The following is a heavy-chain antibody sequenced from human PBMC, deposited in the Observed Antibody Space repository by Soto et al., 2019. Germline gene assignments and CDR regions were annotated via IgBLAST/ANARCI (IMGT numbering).Heavy chain of an antibody. J-gene: IGHJ4*02. CDR3: ARDSPIVSTYSGYDAIDS. V-gene: IGHV1-69*08. CDR1: GRTFSTST. D-gene: IGHD5-12*01. CDR2: TIPILDVA. Sequence: QVQLVQSGAEVKKPGSSVKVSCKASGRTFSTSTFTWVRQAPGQRLEWMGRTIPILDVADYAQDFQGRVTITADKSTSTAYLELTSLTSKDTAVYYCARDSPIVSTYSGYDAIDSWGQGTLVTVSS.